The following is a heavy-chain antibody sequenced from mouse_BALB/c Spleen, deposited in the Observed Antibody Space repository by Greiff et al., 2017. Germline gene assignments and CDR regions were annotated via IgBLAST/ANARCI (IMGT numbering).Heavy chain of an antibody. V-gene: IGHV5-4*02. D-gene: IGHD3-2*02. CDR2: ISDGGSYT. Sequence: EVQRVESGGGLVKPGGSLKLSCAASGFTFSDYYMYWVRQTPEKRLEWVATISDGGSYTYYPDSVKGRFTISRDNAKNNLYLQMSSLKSEDTAMYYCARDQGWGQGTLVTVSA. CDR3: ARDQG. J-gene: IGHJ3*01. CDR1: GFTFSDYY.